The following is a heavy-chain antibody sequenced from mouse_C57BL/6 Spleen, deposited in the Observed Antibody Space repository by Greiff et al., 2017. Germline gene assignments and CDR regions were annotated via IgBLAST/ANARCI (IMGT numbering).Heavy chain of an antibody. CDR3: ARGDFDGWYFDV. D-gene: IGHD2-4*01. J-gene: IGHJ1*03. V-gene: IGHV1-55*01. CDR1: GYTFTSYW. CDR2: IYPGSGST. Sequence: QVQLQQPGAELVKPGASVKMSCKASGYTFTSYWITWVKQRPGQGLEWIGDIYPGSGSTNYNEKFKSKATLTVDKSSSTAYMQLSSLTSEDSAVYYCARGDFDGWYFDVWGTGTTVTVSS.